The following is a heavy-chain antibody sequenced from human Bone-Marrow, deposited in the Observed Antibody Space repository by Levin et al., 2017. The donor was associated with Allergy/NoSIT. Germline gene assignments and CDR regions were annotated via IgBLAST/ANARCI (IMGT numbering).Heavy chain of an antibody. CDR3: ARGMTEMATTPQSH. V-gene: IGHV1-46*01. CDR1: GYTFTSHD. D-gene: IGHD5-24*01. CDR2: IDPRRGST. Sequence: EASVKVSCKASGYTFTSHDMHWVRQAPGQGLEWVGVIDPRRGSTSYAQKFQGRVTMARDTSTSTVHMEVTSLTSEDSAVYYCARGMTEMATTPQSHWGQGTLVTVSS. J-gene: IGHJ4*02.